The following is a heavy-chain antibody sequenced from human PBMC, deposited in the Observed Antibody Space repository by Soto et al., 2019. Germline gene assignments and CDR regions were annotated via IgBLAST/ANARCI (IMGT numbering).Heavy chain of an antibody. D-gene: IGHD3-16*02. Sequence: ASVKVSCKASGYTFPGYYMHWVRQAPGQGLEWMGIINPSGGSTSYAQKFQGRVTMTRDTSTSAVYMELSSLRSEDTAVYYCARIFSRNTYNRLLFDYWGQGTLVTVSS. J-gene: IGHJ4*02. V-gene: IGHV1-46*01. CDR3: ARIFSRNTYNRLLFDY. CDR2: INPSGGST. CDR1: GYTFPGYY.